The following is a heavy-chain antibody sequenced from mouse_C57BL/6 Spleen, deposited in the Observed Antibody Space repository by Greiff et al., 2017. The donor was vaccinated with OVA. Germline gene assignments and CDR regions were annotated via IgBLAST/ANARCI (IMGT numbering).Heavy chain of an antibody. Sequence: QVQLQQSGAELVRPGASVTLSCKASGYTFTDYEMHWVKQTPVHGLEWIGAIDPETGGTAYHQKFKGKAILTADKSSSTAYMELRSLTSEDSAVYYCTRPLTGTHYWGQGTTLTVSS. D-gene: IGHD4-1*01. V-gene: IGHV1-15*01. CDR3: TRPLTGTHY. CDR2: IDPETGGT. CDR1: GYTFTDYE. J-gene: IGHJ2*01.